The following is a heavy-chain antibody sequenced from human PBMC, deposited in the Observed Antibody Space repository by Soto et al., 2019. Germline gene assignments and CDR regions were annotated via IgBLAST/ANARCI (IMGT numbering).Heavy chain of an antibody. J-gene: IGHJ3*02. Sequence: QVQLVESGGGVVQPGRSLRLSCAASGFTFSSYGMHWVRQAPGKGLEWVALIWFDGSDKYSADSVKGRFTISRDNSKNTLYLPMDSLRAEDTAVYYCARLYCSASSCYSVGGFDIWGQGTMVTVSS. V-gene: IGHV3-33*03. CDR1: GFTFSSYG. CDR2: IWFDGSDK. D-gene: IGHD2-15*01. CDR3: ARLYCSASSCYSVGGFDI.